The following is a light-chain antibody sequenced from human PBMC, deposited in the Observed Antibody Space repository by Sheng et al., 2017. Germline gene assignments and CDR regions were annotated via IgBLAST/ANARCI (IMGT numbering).Light chain of an antibody. CDR1: QGISNY. J-gene: IGKJ1*01. V-gene: IGKV1-27*01. Sequence: DIQMTQSPSSLSASVGDRVTITCRASQGISNYLAWYQQMPGKVPKLLVYAASTLRSGVPSRFSGSGSGTDFTLTISSLQPEDVATYYCQQSYSTPWTFGQGTKVEIK. CDR2: AAS. CDR3: QQSYSTPWT.